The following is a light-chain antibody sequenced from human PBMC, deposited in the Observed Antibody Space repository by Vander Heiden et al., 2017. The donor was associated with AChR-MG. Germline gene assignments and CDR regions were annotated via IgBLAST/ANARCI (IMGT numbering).Light chain of an antibody. CDR1: QSVSSSY. V-gene: IGKV3-20*01. Sequence: EIVLTQSPGTLSLSPGERATLSCRASQSVSSSYLAWYQQKPGQAPRLLVHGVSSRATGTPDRFSGSGSGTDFTLTINRLEPEDSALYYCQQYGRSPLTFGGGTKVEIK. CDR2: GVS. J-gene: IGKJ4*01. CDR3: QQYGRSPLT.